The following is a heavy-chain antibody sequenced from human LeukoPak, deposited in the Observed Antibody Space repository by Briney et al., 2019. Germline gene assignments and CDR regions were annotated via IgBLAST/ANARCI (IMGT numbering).Heavy chain of an antibody. CDR3: ARLPFSTGESEPFDY. V-gene: IGHV4-39*01. CDR1: GGSISSSSYY. CDR2: IHYSGST. Sequence: SETLSLTCTVSGGSISSSSYYWGWIRQPPGKGLEWIGSIHYSGSTYYNPSLKSRVTISVDTSKNQFSLKLSSVTAADTAVYYCARLPFSTGESEPFDYWGQGAMLTGPS. D-gene: IGHD3-16*01. J-gene: IGHJ4*02.